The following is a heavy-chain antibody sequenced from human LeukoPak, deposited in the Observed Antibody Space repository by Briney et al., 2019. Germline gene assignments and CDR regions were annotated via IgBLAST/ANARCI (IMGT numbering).Heavy chain of an antibody. D-gene: IGHD1-26*01. CDR3: ARDYPPGGSYPIDY. Sequence: GGSLRLSCAASGFTVSSNYMSWVRQAPGKGLEWVSLINSGAGTYYADSVKGRFTISRDNAKNSLYLQMNSLRAEDTAVYYRARDYPPGGSYPIDYWGQGTLVTVSS. V-gene: IGHV3-53*01. CDR2: INSGAGT. J-gene: IGHJ4*02. CDR1: GFTVSSNY.